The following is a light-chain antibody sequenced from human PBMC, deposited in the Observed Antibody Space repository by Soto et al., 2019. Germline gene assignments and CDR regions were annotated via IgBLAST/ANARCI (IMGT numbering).Light chain of an antibody. J-gene: IGLJ3*02. Sequence: QPVLTQSPSASASLGASVKLTCTLSSGYSTYAIAWHQQQSEKGPRFLMKINYDGTHSKGDGFFDRFSGSSSGAERLLTISSLQSEDEADYYCQSLGTGIQVFGGGTKLTVL. V-gene: IGLV4-69*01. CDR2: INYDGTH. CDR3: QSLGTGIQV. CDR1: SGYSTYA.